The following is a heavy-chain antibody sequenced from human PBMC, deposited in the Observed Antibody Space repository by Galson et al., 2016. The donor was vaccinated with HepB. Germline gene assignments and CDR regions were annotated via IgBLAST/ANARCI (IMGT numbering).Heavy chain of an antibody. V-gene: IGHV3-30-3*01. CDR3: VKVGEPLFLNFDY. D-gene: IGHD2-21*01. J-gene: IGHJ4*02. CDR1: GFTFKTFA. CDR2: ISYDGISK. Sequence: SLRLSCAASGFTFKTFAMNWVRQAPGRGLEWVAFISYDGISKFYPDSVKGRFTISRDNSKNTLYLQINRLRRDDTAVYYCVKVGEPLFLNFDYWGQGTLITGSS.